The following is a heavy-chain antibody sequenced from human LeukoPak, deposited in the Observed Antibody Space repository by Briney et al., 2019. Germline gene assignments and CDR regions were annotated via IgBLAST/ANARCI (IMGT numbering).Heavy chain of an antibody. Sequence: GRSLRLSCAASGFSFNSYALHWVRQAPGKGLKWVVLISYAGSDTYHADSVKGRFTISRDNSKNTLYLQMNSLRTEDTAVYYCARDPNMYYFDSWGQGTLVTVSS. V-gene: IGHV3-30*04. D-gene: IGHD2/OR15-2a*01. J-gene: IGHJ4*02. CDR3: ARDPNMYYFDS. CDR2: ISYAGSDT. CDR1: GFSFNSYA.